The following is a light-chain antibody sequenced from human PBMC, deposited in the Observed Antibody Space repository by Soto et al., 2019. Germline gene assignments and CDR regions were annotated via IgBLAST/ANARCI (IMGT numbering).Light chain of an antibody. CDR2: GAS. CDR3: QQTRSYPST. CDR1: QGITSY. J-gene: IGKJ4*01. V-gene: IGKV1-9*01. Sequence: IQLSQSPSSLSASFGDSVTITCLASQGITSYLAWYQQKPGKAPNLLIYGASTLQSGVPSRFSGSGSGTDFTLTINSLQAEDFATYYCQQTRSYPSTFGGGTKV.